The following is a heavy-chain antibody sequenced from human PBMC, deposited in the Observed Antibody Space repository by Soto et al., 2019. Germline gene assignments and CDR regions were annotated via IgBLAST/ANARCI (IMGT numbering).Heavy chain of an antibody. J-gene: IGHJ4*02. V-gene: IGHV4-59*01. Sequence: PSQTITVPCIFFETFIIDYYGSWVRQTPGRGLEWIGYMFYSGRSNYNPSLKGRVAISVDTSKNDISLKLHSVTAADTALYYCVRSAHSFGGVVWGQGSLVTVS. CDR1: ETFIIDYY. CDR3: VRSAHSFGGVV. D-gene: IGHD3-16*01. CDR2: MFYSGRS.